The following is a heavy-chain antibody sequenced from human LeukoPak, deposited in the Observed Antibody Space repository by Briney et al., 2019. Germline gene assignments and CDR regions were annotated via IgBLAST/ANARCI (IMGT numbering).Heavy chain of an antibody. V-gene: IGHV5-51*01. CDR3: ARRQSVSSGYYYFTDWVYDY. J-gene: IGHJ4*02. Sequence: GESLKISCKGSGYSFTSYWIGWVRQMPGKGLEWMGIIYPGDSDTRYSPSFQGQVTISADKSISTAYLQWSSLKASDTAMYYCARRQSVSSGYYYFTDWVYDYWGQGTLVTVSS. D-gene: IGHD3-22*01. CDR1: GYSFTSYW. CDR2: IYPGDSDT.